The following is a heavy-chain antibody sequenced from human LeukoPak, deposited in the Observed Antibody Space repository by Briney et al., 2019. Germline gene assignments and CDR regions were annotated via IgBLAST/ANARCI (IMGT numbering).Heavy chain of an antibody. CDR2: INNDGSST. D-gene: IGHD6-6*01. CDR3: ARAYTTSSFDAFDI. J-gene: IGHJ3*02. CDR1: GFTFNNYW. Sequence: PGGSLRLSCAASGFTFNNYWMHWVRQAPGKGLVWVSRINNDGSSTTYADTVKGRFTISRDNSENTLYLQMNNLRTDDTAVHYCARAYTTSSFDAFDIWGQGTMVTVSS. V-gene: IGHV3-74*01.